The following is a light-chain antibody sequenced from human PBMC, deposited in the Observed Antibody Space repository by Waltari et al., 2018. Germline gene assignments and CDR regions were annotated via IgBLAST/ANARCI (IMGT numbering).Light chain of an antibody. CDR1: SGSVPSTSY. Sequence: QTVVTPEPASSVSTGGTVTRTCALSSGSVPSTSYPTWYQQTPGQPPRTLVYKGISRSSGVPDRFSGSILANTAALTITGAQADDESDYYCSMYMGSGVWVFGGGTKLTVL. V-gene: IGLV8-61*01. CDR3: SMYMGSGVWV. J-gene: IGLJ3*02. CDR2: KGI.